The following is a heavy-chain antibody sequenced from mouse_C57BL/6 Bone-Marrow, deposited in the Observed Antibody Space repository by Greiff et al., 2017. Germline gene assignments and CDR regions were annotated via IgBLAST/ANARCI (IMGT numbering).Heavy chain of an antibody. CDR1: GYTFTSYG. CDR2: IYPRSGTT. Sequence: QQSGAELARPGASVKLSCKASGYTFTSYGISWVKQRTGQGLEWIGEIYPRSGTTYYNEKFKGKATLTADKSSSTAYMELRSLTSEDSAVYFCASPSGSSGYAMDYWGQGTSVTVSS. CDR3: ASPSGSSGYAMDY. V-gene: IGHV1-81*01. J-gene: IGHJ4*01. D-gene: IGHD3-2*02.